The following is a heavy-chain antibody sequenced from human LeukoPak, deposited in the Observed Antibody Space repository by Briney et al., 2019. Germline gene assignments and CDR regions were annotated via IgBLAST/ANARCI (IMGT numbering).Heavy chain of an antibody. V-gene: IGHV3-30-3*01. J-gene: IGHJ6*02. CDR2: ISYDGSNK. D-gene: IGHD3-3*01. Sequence: GGSLRLSCAASGFTFSSYAMHWVRQAPGKGLEWVAVISYDGSNKYYADSVKGRFPISRANSKHTLYLQMTSLRAEDTAVYYCARSEWLVIYYGMDVWGQGTTVTVSS. CDR1: GFTFSSYA. CDR3: ARSEWLVIYYGMDV.